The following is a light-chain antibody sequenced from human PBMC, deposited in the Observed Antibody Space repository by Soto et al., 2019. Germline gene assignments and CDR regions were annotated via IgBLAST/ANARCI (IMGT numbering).Light chain of an antibody. Sequence: EIVLTQSPGTLSLSPGERATLNCRASQTVSNSFLAWYRHKPGQAPTLLIYGASSRGTGIPARFSGSGSGTDFTLIISRLEPEDFAVYSCQQYGSSPYTFGQGTKLEIK. V-gene: IGKV3-20*01. CDR2: GAS. CDR3: QQYGSSPYT. CDR1: QTVSNSF. J-gene: IGKJ2*01.